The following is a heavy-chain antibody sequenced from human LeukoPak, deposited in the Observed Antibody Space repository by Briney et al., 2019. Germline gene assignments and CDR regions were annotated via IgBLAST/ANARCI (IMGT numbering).Heavy chain of an antibody. D-gene: IGHD6-19*01. J-gene: IGHJ4*02. CDR2: IYYSGYT. V-gene: IGHV4-39*01. CDR1: GGSTSSTSYY. CDR3: ARPGDGSGWPFDY. Sequence: PSETLSLTCTVSGGSTSSTSYYWGWIRQPPGKGLEWIGSIYYSGYTHYNPSLKSRVTISVDTSKNQFSLTLTSVTAADTAVYYCARPGDGSGWPFDYWGQGTWSPSPQ.